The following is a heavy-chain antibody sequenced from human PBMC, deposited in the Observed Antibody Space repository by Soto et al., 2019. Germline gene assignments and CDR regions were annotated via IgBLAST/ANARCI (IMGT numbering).Heavy chain of an antibody. CDR1: GFTFSSYA. Sequence: QVQLVESGGGVVQPGRSLRLSCAASGFTFSSYAMHWVRQAPGKGLEWVAVISYDGSNKYYADSVKGRFTISRDNSKNTLYLQMNSLRAEDTAVYYCARWELPDYWGQGTLVTVSS. J-gene: IGHJ4*02. D-gene: IGHD1-26*01. CDR3: ARWELPDY. V-gene: IGHV3-30-3*01. CDR2: ISYDGSNK.